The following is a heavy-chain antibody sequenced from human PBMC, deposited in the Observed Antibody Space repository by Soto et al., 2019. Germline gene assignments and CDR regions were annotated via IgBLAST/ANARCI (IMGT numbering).Heavy chain of an antibody. CDR1: GFTFSSYW. D-gene: IGHD6-13*01. CDR2: IKQDGSET. J-gene: IGHJ3*02. Sequence: GGSLRLSCAASGFTFSSYWMSWVRQAPGKGLEGVAKIKQDGSETYYVDSVKGRFTISRDNAKNSLYLQRNSLRAEDTAVYYCSRASPGSSRWYAFDIWGQGTMVTVSS. V-gene: IGHV3-7*03. CDR3: SRASPGSSRWYAFDI.